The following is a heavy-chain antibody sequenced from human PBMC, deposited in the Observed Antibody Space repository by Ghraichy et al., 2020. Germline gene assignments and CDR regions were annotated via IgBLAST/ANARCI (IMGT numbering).Heavy chain of an antibody. V-gene: IGHV4-34*01. CDR3: ATHPPTTVASFDC. CDR2: INHGGST. CDR1: GGSFSGSY. J-gene: IGHJ4*02. Sequence: TLSLTCAVYGGSFSGSYWSWIRQLPGKGLEWIGEINHGGSTNYTPSLKSRVTISIDTSKNQFSLKLSSVTAADTAVYYCATHPPTTVASFDCWGPGTLVTVST. D-gene: IGHD4-23*01.